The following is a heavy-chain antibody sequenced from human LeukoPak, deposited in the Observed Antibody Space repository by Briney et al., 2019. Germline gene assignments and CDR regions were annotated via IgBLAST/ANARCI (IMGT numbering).Heavy chain of an antibody. D-gene: IGHD3-22*01. CDR2: ISGGGGST. CDR3: AKSTDYYDSSGYFDY. V-gene: IGHV3-23*01. CDR1: GFTFSSYA. J-gene: IGHJ4*02. Sequence: GGSLRLSCAASGFTFSSYAMSWVRQAPGRGLEWVSAISGGGGSTYYADSVKGRFTISRDNSKNTLYLQMNSLRAEDTAVYYCAKSTDYYDSSGYFDYWGQGTLVTASS.